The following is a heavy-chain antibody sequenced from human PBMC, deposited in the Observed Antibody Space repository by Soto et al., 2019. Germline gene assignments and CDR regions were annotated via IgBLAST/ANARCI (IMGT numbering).Heavy chain of an antibody. D-gene: IGHD3-3*01. CDR1: GGSISSGGYY. V-gene: IGHV4-31*03. CDR3: ARDPIPYYDFWSGSRPGMDV. J-gene: IGHJ6*02. Sequence: SETLSLTCTVSGGSISSGGYYWSWIRQHPGKGLEWIGYIYYSWSTYYNPSLKSRVTISVDTSKNQFSLKLSSVTAADTAVYYCARDPIPYYDFWSGSRPGMDVWGQGTTVTVSS. CDR2: IYYSWST.